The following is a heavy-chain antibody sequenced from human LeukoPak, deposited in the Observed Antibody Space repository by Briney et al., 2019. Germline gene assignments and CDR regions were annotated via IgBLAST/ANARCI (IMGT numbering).Heavy chain of an antibody. CDR1: GGILRSYA. J-gene: IGHJ3*02. V-gene: IGHV1-69*05. CDR2: IIHIFCTA. CDR3: ARGQESVYYYDSSGLDCAFDI. Sequence: SVNVSCKVSGGILRSYAISGVRQARAQGLDWMGGIIHIFCTANYAQKFQGRVTSHTDESPSTAYMELSSLRSEDTAVYYCARGQESVYYYDSSGLDCAFDIWGQGTMVTVS. D-gene: IGHD3-22*01.